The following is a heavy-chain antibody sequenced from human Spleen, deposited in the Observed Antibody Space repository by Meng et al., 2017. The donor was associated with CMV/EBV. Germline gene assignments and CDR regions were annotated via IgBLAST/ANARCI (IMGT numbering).Heavy chain of an antibody. J-gene: IGHJ4*02. CDR2: ISPSGNT. CDR3: ARGNSTSSLY. V-gene: IGHV4-38-2*02. D-gene: IGHD2-2*01. CDR1: GYSISSAYY. Sequence: SETLSLTCTVSGYSISSAYYWGWIRQTPGKGLEWIGSISPSGNTYYNPSFKSRVTIPVDTSKNRFSLKLASVTAADTAVYYCARGNSTSSLYWGQGTLVTVSS.